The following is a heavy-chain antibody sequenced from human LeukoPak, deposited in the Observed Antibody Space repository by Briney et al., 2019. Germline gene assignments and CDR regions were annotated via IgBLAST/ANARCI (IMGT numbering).Heavy chain of an antibody. CDR3: ARDSTSVWGTEVGATVDY. CDR2: INPNSGGT. J-gene: IGHJ4*02. V-gene: IGHV1-2*02. Sequence: ASVKVSCKASGYTFTGYYMHWVRQAPGQGLEWMGWINPNSGGTNYARKFQGRVTMTRDTSISTAYMELSRLRSDDTAVYYCARDSTSVWGTEVGATVDYWGQGTLVTVSS. D-gene: IGHD1-26*01. CDR1: GYTFTGYY.